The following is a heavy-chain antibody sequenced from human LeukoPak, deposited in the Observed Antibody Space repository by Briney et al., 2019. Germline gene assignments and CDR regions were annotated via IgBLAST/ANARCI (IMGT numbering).Heavy chain of an antibody. D-gene: IGHD3-22*01. J-gene: IGHJ4*02. CDR1: GYMFTSYG. Sequence: ASARVSCKTSGYMFTSYGISWIRPAPGQGREWMGWINIYKGNTKYAQNFQGRVTMTTDTSTSTAYMELRSLRSDDTALYYCARNPYYDSKGYYAYWGQGTLVTVSS. V-gene: IGHV1-18*01. CDR3: ARNPYYDSKGYYAY. CDR2: INIYKGNT.